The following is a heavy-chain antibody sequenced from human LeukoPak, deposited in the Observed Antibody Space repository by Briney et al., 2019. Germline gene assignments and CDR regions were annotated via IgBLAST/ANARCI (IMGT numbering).Heavy chain of an antibody. D-gene: IGHD6-19*01. CDR3: AKGRLAGTYFDY. CDR2: ISGSGGST. CDR1: GFTFSSYA. Sequence: GGSLRLSCAASGFTFSSYAMSWVRQAPGKGLEWVSAISGSGGSTYYADSVKGRLTISRDNSKNTLYLQMNSLRAEDTAVYYCAKGRLAGTYFDYWGQGTLVTVSS. V-gene: IGHV3-23*01. J-gene: IGHJ4*02.